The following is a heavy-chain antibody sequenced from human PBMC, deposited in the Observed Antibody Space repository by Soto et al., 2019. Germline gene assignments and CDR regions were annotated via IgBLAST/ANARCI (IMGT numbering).Heavy chain of an antibody. CDR1: GGSISSYY. CDR3: ARLLFGAANWFDP. Sequence: QVQLQESGPGLVKPSETLSLTCTVSGGSISSYYWSWIRQPPGKGLEWIGYIYYSGSTNYNPSLTSRVTLSVDTSTNQFSLKLSSVTAADTAVYYCARLLFGAANWFDPWGQGTLVTVSS. V-gene: IGHV4-59*01. D-gene: IGHD3-10*01. J-gene: IGHJ5*02. CDR2: IYYSGST.